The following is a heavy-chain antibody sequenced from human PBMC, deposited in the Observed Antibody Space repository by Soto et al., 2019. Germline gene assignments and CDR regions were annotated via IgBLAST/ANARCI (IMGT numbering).Heavy chain of an antibody. D-gene: IGHD6-13*01. V-gene: IGHV3-33*01. Sequence: QVQLVESGGGVVQPGRSLRLSCAASGFTFSSYGMHWVRQAPGKGLEWVAVIWYDGSNKYYADSVKGRFTISRDNSKDTLYLQMNSLGAEDTVVYYCARGGIADGDYWGQGTLVTVSS. CDR3: ARGGIADGDY. J-gene: IGHJ4*02. CDR2: IWYDGSNK. CDR1: GFTFSSYG.